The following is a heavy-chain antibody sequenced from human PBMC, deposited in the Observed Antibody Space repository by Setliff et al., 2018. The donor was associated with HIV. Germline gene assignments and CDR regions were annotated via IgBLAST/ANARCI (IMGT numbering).Heavy chain of an antibody. CDR2: ISGYNGKT. CDR1: GYTFTIYG. D-gene: IGHD6-19*01. J-gene: IGHJ3*02. V-gene: IGHV1-18*01. Sequence: ASVKVSCKASGYTFTIYGITWVRLAPGQGLEWMGWISGYNGKTNYAQKYQDRVTMTTNISTSMAYMEVRGLTSDDTAVYYCARRVIAVPGTDDAFDIWGHGTMVTVSS. CDR3: ARRVIAVPGTDDAFDI.